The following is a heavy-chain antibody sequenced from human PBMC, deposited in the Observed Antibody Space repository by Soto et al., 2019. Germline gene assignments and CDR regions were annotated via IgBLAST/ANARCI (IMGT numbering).Heavy chain of an antibody. CDR2: INHSGST. CDR3: ARGRPITMVRGVRRGSIDFDY. CDR1: GGAFSGYY. Sequence: SETLCLTLAVYGGAFSGYYWSWIRQHPGKGLEWFGEINHSGSTNYNPSLKSRVTISVDTSKNQFSLKLSSVTAADTAVYYCARGRPITMVRGVRRGSIDFDYWGQGTLVTVSS. V-gene: IGHV4-34*01. D-gene: IGHD3-10*01. J-gene: IGHJ4*02.